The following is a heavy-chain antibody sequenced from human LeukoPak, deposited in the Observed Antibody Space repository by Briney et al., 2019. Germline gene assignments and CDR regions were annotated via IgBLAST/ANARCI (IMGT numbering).Heavy chain of an antibody. CDR3: ARDLNTAMVTLDY. D-gene: IGHD5-18*01. V-gene: IGHV3-30*03. CDR2: ISYDGSNK. CDR1: GFTFGSYG. Sequence: GGSLRLSCAASGFTFGSYGMHWVRQAPGKGLEWVAVISYDGSNKYYADSVKGRFTISRDNSKNTLYLQMNSLRAEDTAVYYCARDLNTAMVTLDYWGQGTLVTVSS. J-gene: IGHJ4*02.